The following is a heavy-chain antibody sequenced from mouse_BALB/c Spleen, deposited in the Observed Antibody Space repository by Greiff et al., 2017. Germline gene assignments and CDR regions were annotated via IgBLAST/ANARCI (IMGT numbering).Heavy chain of an antibody. V-gene: IGHV1-82*01. CDR3: ARWKSSYFDY. J-gene: IGHJ2*01. CDR1: GYAFSSSW. CDR2: IYPGDGDT. Sequence: VQLQQSGPELVKPGASVKISCKASGYAFSSSWMNWVKQRPGQGLEWIGRIYPGDGDTNYNGKFKGKATLTADKSSSTAYMQLSSLTSVDSAVYFCARWKSSYFDYWGQGTTLTVSS.